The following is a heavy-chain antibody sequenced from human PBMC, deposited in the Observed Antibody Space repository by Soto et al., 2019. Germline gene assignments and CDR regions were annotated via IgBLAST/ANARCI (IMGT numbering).Heavy chain of an antibody. CDR2: INHSGST. CDR1: GGSFSGYY. Sequence: SETLSLTCAVYGGSFSGYYWSWIRQPPGKGLEWIGEINHSGSTNYNPSLKGRVAISVDTSKNQFSLKLSSVTAADTAVYYCARRSSGWYLREFDYWGQGTLVTVSS. V-gene: IGHV4-34*01. CDR3: ARRSSGWYLREFDY. J-gene: IGHJ4*02. D-gene: IGHD6-19*01.